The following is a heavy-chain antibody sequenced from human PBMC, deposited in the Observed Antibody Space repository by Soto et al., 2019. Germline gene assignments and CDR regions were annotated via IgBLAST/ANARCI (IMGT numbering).Heavy chain of an antibody. Sequence: EVQLVESGGGLVQPGGSLRLSCAASGFTVSSNYMSWVRQAPGKGLEWVSVIYSGGSTYYADSVKGRFTISRDNSKNTLYLQMNSLRAEDTAVYYCARVRQWLVRPNYYYGMDVWGQGTTVTVSS. J-gene: IGHJ6*02. CDR3: ARVRQWLVRPNYYYGMDV. CDR1: GFTVSSNY. D-gene: IGHD6-19*01. CDR2: IYSGGST. V-gene: IGHV3-66*01.